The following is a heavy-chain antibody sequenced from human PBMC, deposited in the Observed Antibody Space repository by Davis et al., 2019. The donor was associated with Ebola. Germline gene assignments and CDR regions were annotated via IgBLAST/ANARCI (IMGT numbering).Heavy chain of an antibody. J-gene: IGHJ3*02. V-gene: IGHV4-38-2*02. CDR2: IYYSGST. CDR1: GYSISSGYY. CDR3: ARRQYYYDSSGYHIGAFDI. D-gene: IGHD3-22*01. Sequence: MPGGSLRLSCTVSGYSISSGYYWGWIRQPPGKGLEWIGYIYYSGSTNYNPSLKSRVTISVDTSKNQFSLKLSSVTAADTAVYYCARRQYYYDSSGYHIGAFDIWGQGTMVTVSS.